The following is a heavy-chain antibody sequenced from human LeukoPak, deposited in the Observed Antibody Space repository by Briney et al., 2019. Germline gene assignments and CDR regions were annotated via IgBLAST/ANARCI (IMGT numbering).Heavy chain of an antibody. V-gene: IGHV3-30*02. J-gene: IGHJ4*02. CDR2: IRYDGSNK. D-gene: IGHD3-22*01. CDR3: AIGEGYYYDSSFDY. Sequence: PGGSLRLSCAASGFSFSSDGMSWVRQAPGKGLEWVAFIRYDGSNKYYADSVKGRFTISRDNSKNTLYLQMNSLRAEDTAVYYCAIGEGYYYDSSFDYWGQGTLVTVSS. CDR1: GFSFSSDG.